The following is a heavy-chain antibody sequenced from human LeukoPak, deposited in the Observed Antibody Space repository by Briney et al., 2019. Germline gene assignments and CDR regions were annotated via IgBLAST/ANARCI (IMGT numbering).Heavy chain of an antibody. Sequence: SSVKVSCKASGGTFSSYAISWVRQAPGQGLEWMGRIIPILGIANYAQKFQGRVTITADKSTRTAYMELSSLRSEDTAVYYCARDRAAAGPYYYYGMDVWGQGTTVTVSS. V-gene: IGHV1-69*04. CDR2: IIPILGIA. CDR3: ARDRAAAGPYYYYGMDV. J-gene: IGHJ6*02. D-gene: IGHD6-13*01. CDR1: GGTFSSYA.